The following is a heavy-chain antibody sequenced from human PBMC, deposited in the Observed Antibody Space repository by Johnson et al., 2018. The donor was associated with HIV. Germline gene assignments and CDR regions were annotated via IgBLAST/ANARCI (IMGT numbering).Heavy chain of an antibody. CDR1: GFTVSSNY. CDR2: IYSGGST. CDR3: AKRGDLYDSTASFDAFEV. Sequence: VQLVESGGGLIQPGGSLRLSCAASGFTVSSNYMSWVRQAPGKGLEWVSVIYSGGSTYYGDSVKGRFTISRDNSRDTVFLEMNSLRVEDTAVYYCAKRGDLYDSTASFDAFEVWGQGTMVTVSS. J-gene: IGHJ3*01. V-gene: IGHV3-66*03. D-gene: IGHD5/OR15-5a*01.